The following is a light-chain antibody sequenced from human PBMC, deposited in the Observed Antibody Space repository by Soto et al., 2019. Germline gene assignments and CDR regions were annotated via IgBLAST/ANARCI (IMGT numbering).Light chain of an antibody. CDR1: SSDVGSYNL. V-gene: IGLV2-14*02. CDR3: GSWDSSLSAYV. Sequence: QSALTQPASVSGSPGQSITISCTGTSSDVGSYNLVSWYQQHPGKAPKLLIYDDDKRPSGIPDRFSGSKSGTSATLGITGFQTGDEADYYCGSWDSSLSAYVFGTGTKVTVL. J-gene: IGLJ1*01. CDR2: DDD.